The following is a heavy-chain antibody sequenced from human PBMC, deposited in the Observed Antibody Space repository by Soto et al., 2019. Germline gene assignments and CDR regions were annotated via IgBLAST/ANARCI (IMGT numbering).Heavy chain of an antibody. V-gene: IGHV3-23*01. CDR2: ISGSVGST. CDR1: GFIFSDFA. CDR3: AKDRTIASRNYDY. D-gene: IGHD6-6*01. Sequence: GGSLRLSCAASGFIFSDFAMSWVRQAPGKGLEWVSAISGSVGSTYYADSVKGRFTISRDNSNNTLYLQMNSLRAEDTGVYYCAKDRTIASRNYDYWGQGIQVTVSP. J-gene: IGHJ4*02.